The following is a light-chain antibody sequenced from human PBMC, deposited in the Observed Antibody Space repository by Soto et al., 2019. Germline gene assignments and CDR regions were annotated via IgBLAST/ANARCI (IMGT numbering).Light chain of an antibody. Sequence: DIVMTQSPDSLAVSLGERATINCKSSQTVLYSSNNKSALAWLQQKPGQPPKLLIYWASTRESGVPDRFSGSGSGTDFPLTISGLPAEDVAVYYCQQYLPYLTFGRGTKVEIK. CDR3: QQYLPYLT. V-gene: IGKV4-1*01. CDR1: QTVLYSSNNKSA. CDR2: WAS. J-gene: IGKJ4*01.